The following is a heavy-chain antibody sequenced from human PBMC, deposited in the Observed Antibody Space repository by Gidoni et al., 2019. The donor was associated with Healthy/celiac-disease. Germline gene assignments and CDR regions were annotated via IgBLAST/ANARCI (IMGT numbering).Heavy chain of an antibody. CDR2: ISSRGSTI. Sequence: QVQLVESGGGLVKPGGSLRLSCAASGFTFSDYYMSWIRKAPGKGLGWVSYISSRGSTIYYADSVKGRFTISRDNAKNSLYLQMNSLRAEDTAVYYCARTPWGGNRPDAFDIWGQGTMVTVSS. CDR1: GFTFSDYY. V-gene: IGHV3-11*01. J-gene: IGHJ3*02. D-gene: IGHD2-15*01. CDR3: ARTPWGGNRPDAFDI.